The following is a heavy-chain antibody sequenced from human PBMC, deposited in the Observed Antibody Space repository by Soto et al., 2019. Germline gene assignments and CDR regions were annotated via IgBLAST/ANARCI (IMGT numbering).Heavy chain of an antibody. D-gene: IGHD3-10*01. CDR1: GFTFSSYG. J-gene: IGHJ6*02. Sequence: QVQLVECGGGVVQPGRSLRLSCAASGFTFSSYGMHWVRQAPGKGLEWVAVISYDGTNKYYADSVRGRFTISRDNSQNTLHLQMNSMRAEDTAVYYCAKDYYGSASYLRATMDVWCQGTTVTVSS. CDR3: AKDYYGSASYLRATMDV. V-gene: IGHV3-30*18. CDR2: ISYDGTNK.